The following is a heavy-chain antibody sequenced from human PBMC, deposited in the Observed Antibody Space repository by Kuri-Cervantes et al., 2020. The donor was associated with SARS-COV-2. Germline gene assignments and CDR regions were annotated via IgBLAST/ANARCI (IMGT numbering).Heavy chain of an antibody. Sequence: GGSLSLTCAASGFTFSSYGMHWVRQAPGKVLEWVAVIWYDGSNKYYADSVKGRFTISRDNSKNTLYLQMNSLRAEDTAVYYCARETVDTAMGGIDYWGQGTLVTVSS. J-gene: IGHJ4*02. CDR3: ARETVDTAMGGIDY. CDR2: IWYDGSNK. V-gene: IGHV3-33*08. CDR1: GFTFSSYG. D-gene: IGHD5-18*01.